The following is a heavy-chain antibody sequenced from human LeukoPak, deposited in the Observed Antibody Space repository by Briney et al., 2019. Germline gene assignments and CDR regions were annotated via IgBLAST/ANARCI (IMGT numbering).Heavy chain of an antibody. CDR3: ARGADSSGYYGGLSFDY. J-gene: IGHJ4*02. CDR2: ISSSSSYI. V-gene: IGHV3-21*01. CDR1: GFTFSSYS. D-gene: IGHD3-22*01. Sequence: PGGSLRLSCAASGFTFSSYSMNWVRQAPGKGLEWVSSISSSSSYIYYADSVKGRFTISRDNAKNPLYLQMNSLRAEDTAVYYCARGADSSGYYGGLSFDYWGQGTLVTVSS.